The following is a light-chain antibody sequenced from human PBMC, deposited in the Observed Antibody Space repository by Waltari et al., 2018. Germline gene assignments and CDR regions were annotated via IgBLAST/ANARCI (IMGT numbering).Light chain of an antibody. J-gene: IGKJ4*01. CDR1: QSVLYSSNNKNY. CDR2: WAS. V-gene: IGKV4-1*01. CDR3: QQYYSTRLT. Sequence: DIVMTQSPDSLAVSLGERATINCKSSQSVLYSSNNKNYLAWYKQKPGQPPKRLIYWASTRESGVPDRFSGSGSGTDFTLTISSLQAEDVAVYYCQQYYSTRLTFGGGTKVEIK.